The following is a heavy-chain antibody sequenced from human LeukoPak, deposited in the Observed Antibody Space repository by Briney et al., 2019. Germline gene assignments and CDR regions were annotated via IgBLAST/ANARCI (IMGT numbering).Heavy chain of an antibody. CDR3: ASGRLLGR. J-gene: IGHJ4*02. CDR2: IKQDESEK. Sequence: GGSLRLSCAASGFSFSTYWMSWVRQAPGKGLEWVANIKQDESEKYYVDSVKGRFTISRDNTKNSLYLQMNSLRVEDTAVYYCASGRLLGRWGQGTLVTVSS. D-gene: IGHD2-15*01. V-gene: IGHV3-7*03. CDR1: GFSFSTYW.